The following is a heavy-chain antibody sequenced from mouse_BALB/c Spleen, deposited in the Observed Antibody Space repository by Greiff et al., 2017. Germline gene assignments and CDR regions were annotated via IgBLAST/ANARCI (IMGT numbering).Heavy chain of an antibody. Sequence: DVKLVESGGGLVKPGGSLKLSCAASGFTFSSYTMSWVRQTPEKRLEWVATISSGGSYTYYPDSVKGRFTISRDNAKNTLYLQMSSLKSEDTAMYYCTTGTSDYFDYWGQGTTLTVSS. D-gene: IGHD4-1*01. CDR1: GFTFSSYT. V-gene: IGHV5-6-4*01. CDR3: TTGTSDYFDY. CDR2: ISSGGSYT. J-gene: IGHJ2*01.